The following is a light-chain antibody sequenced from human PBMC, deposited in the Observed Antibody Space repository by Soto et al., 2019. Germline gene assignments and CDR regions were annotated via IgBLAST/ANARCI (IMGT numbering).Light chain of an antibody. Sequence: QSALTQPASVSGSPGQSITISCTGTRSDIGAYNFVSWYQQHPGEVPKLMLYDVNVRLSGVSNRFSGSKSGNTASLTISGLQAEDEADYYCTSWTTSTTMIFGGGTKVTVL. CDR2: DVN. CDR1: RSDIGAYNF. V-gene: IGLV2-14*03. J-gene: IGLJ2*01. CDR3: TSWTTSTTMI.